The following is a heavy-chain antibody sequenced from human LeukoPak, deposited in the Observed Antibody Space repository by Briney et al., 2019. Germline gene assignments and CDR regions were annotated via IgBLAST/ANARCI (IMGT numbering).Heavy chain of an antibody. J-gene: IGHJ4*02. CDR2: ISGSGGNT. CDR3: AKEGAGIAGTGYFDY. Sequence: GGSPRLSCAASGFTFSTYAMSWVRQAPGKGLEWVSGISGSGGNTYYADSVKGRFTISRDNSKNTLYLQMNSLRAEDTAVYYCAKEGAGIAGTGYFDYWGQGTLVTVSS. V-gene: IGHV3-23*01. D-gene: IGHD6-13*01. CDR1: GFTFSTYA.